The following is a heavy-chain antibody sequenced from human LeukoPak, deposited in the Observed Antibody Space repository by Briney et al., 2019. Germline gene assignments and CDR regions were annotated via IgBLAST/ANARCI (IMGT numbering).Heavy chain of an antibody. D-gene: IGHD6-13*01. CDR3: ARLSYSSSWYFDH. CDR1: GFTFSRYW. Sequence: PGGSLRLSCAASGFTFSRYWMHWVRQAPGKGLEWVSYISTSSSSMYYADSAKGRFTISRDNAKNSLYLDMNSLRADDTAVYYCARLSYSSSWYFDHWGQGTLVTVSS. CDR2: ISTSSSSM. V-gene: IGHV3-48*04. J-gene: IGHJ4*02.